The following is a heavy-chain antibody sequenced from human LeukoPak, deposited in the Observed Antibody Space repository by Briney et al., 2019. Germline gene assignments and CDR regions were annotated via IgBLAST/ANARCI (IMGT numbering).Heavy chain of an antibody. CDR2: IYSGGNT. CDR3: ARRAGDYSHPYDY. Sequence: GGSLRLSCAASGFIFTNYAMSWVRQAPGKGLEWVSLIYSGGNTYYADSVKGRFTISRDNSKNTVHLQMNSLRAEDTAMYYCARRAGDYSHPYDYWGQGTLVTVSS. D-gene: IGHD3-22*01. CDR1: GFIFTNYA. V-gene: IGHV3-53*01. J-gene: IGHJ4*02.